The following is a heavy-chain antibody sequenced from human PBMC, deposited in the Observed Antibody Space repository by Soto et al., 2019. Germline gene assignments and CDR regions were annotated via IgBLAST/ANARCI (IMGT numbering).Heavy chain of an antibody. J-gene: IGHJ4*02. Sequence: QVQLVESGGGVVQPGRSLRVSCAASGFTFSSHGMHWVRQAPGKGLEWVAVIWYDGSNKYYGESVKGRFIISRDNSKNTVDLQMNSLRAEDTALYYYARWGPDKVLDYWGQGTLVTVSS. CDR2: IWYDGSNK. V-gene: IGHV3-33*01. CDR1: GFTFSSHG. CDR3: ARWGPDKVLDY. D-gene: IGHD3-16*01.